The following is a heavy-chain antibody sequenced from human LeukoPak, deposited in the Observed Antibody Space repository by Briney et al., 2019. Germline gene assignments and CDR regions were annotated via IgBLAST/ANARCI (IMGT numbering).Heavy chain of an antibody. V-gene: IGHV4-30-4*08. J-gene: IGHJ6*03. Sequence: PSETLSLTCTVSGGSISSGDYYWSWIRQPPGTGLEWIGYIYYSGSTYYNPSLKSRVTISVDTSKNQFSLKLSSVTAADTAVYYCARDRYDILTGYLGYMDVWGKGTTVTVSS. CDR1: GGSISSGDYY. CDR3: ARDRYDILTGYLGYMDV. CDR2: IYYSGST. D-gene: IGHD3-9*01.